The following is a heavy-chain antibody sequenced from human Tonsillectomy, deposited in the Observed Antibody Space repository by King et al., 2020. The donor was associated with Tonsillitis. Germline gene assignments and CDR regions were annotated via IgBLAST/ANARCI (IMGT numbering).Heavy chain of an antibody. CDR3: ARGSSGYSGYDALDY. J-gene: IGHJ4*02. CDR2: IHYSGST. CDR1: GGSISGYY. V-gene: IGHV4-59*01. Sequence: VQLQESGPGLVKPSETLSLTCIVSGGSISGYYWKWIRQPPGKGLEWIGYIHYSGSTDYNPSLKSRVTITVDMSNNQFSLLLHSVTAADTAVYYCARGSSGYSGYDALDYWGQGALVTVSS. D-gene: IGHD5-12*01.